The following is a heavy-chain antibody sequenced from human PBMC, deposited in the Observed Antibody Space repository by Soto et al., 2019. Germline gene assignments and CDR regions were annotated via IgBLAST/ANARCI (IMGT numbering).Heavy chain of an antibody. J-gene: IGHJ6*03. CDR1: GYTFTGYY. D-gene: IGHD3-10*01. CDR3: ARGLRDSGVLSVYYYYMDV. Sequence: GASVKVSCKASGYTFTGYYMHWVRQAPGQGLEWMGWINPNSGGTNYAQKFQGWVTMTRDTSISTAYMELSRLRSDDTAVYYCARGLRDSGVLSVYYYYMDVRGKGTTVTVSS. V-gene: IGHV1-2*04. CDR2: INPNSGGT.